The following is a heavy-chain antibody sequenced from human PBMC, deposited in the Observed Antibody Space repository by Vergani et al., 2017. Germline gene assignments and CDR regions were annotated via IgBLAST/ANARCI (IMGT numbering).Heavy chain of an antibody. J-gene: IGHJ6*02. CDR3: ARDVQGYCSSTSCRYYYYYGMDV. CDR2: IIPIFGTA. V-gene: IGHV1-69*01. CDR1: GFTFSSYA. Sequence: VQLLESGGGLVQPGGSLRLSCAASGFTFSSYAMSWVRQAPGQGLEWMGGIIPIFGTANYAQTFQGRVTITADESTSTAYMELSSLRSEDTAVYYCARDVQGYCSSTSCRYYYYYGMDVWGQGTTVTVSS. D-gene: IGHD2-2*01.